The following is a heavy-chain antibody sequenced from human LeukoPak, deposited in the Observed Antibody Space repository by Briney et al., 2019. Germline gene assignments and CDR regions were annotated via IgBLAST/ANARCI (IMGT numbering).Heavy chain of an antibody. V-gene: IGHV1-2*02. J-gene: IGHJ3*02. Sequence: GASVKVSCKASGYSISGYYVHWVRQAPGQGLEYMGWIHPSSGDTKTAQKFQGRVTMTRDTSINTDYMELSSLTSGDTALYYCAREGKTGSSNWYGAFDIWGQGTMVTVSS. D-gene: IGHD6-13*01. CDR2: IHPSSGDT. CDR3: AREGKTGSSNWYGAFDI. CDR1: GYSISGYY.